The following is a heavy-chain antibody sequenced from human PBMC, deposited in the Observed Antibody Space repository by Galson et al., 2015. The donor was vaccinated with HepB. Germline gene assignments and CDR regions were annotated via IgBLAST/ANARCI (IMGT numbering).Heavy chain of an antibody. CDR3: AKDGGDCSGGNCYYFDY. Sequence: SLRLSCAASGFTFSGYAMSWVRQAPGKGLDWVSGISASGGSTYYAGSVKGRFTISRDNSKSTLYLQMNSLRAEDTAVYYCAKDGGDCSGGNCYYFDYWGQGTLVTVSS. CDR2: ISASGGST. D-gene: IGHD2-15*01. CDR1: GFTFSGYA. V-gene: IGHV3-23*01. J-gene: IGHJ4*02.